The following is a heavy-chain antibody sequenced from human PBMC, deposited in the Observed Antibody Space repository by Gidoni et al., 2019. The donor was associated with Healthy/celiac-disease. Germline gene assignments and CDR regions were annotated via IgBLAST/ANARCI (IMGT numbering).Heavy chain of an antibody. CDR2: INHSGST. CDR1: GGSFSGSY. D-gene: IGHD2-2*01. CDR3: ARLEQYCSSTSCSIDY. J-gene: IGHJ4*02. V-gene: IGHV4-34*01. Sequence: QVQLQQWGAGLLKPSETLSLTCAVHGGSFSGSYWRWIRQPPGKGLEWIGEINHSGSTHYNPSLKSRVTISVDTSKNQFSLKLSSVTAADTAVYYCARLEQYCSSTSCSIDYWGQGTLVTVSS.